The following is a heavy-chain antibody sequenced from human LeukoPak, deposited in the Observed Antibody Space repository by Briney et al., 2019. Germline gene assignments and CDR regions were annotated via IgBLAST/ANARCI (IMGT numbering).Heavy chain of an antibody. D-gene: IGHD6-13*01. J-gene: IGHJ6*04. CDR1: GYRLTSYW. V-gene: IGHV5-51*01. Sequence: GESLKISCKGSGYRLTSYWIGWVRQMPGKGLEWMGMIYAGDSDTRYSPSFQGQVSISADKSINTAYLQWSSLKASDTAMYYCARQTTSSWYLNRAYMDVWGKGTTVTVSS. CDR3: ARQTTSSWYLNRAYMDV. CDR2: IYAGDSDT.